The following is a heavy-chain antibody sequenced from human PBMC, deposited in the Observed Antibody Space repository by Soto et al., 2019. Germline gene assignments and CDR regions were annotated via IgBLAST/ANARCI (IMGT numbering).Heavy chain of an antibody. CDR1: GFTFSSYG. V-gene: IGHV3-33*01. J-gene: IGHJ6*02. Sequence: GGSLRLSCAASGFTFSSYGMHWVRQAPGKGLEWVAVIWYDGSNKYYADSVKGRFTISRDNSKNTLYLQMNSLRAEDTAVYYCARESPHLGTIRDYYYYGMDVWGQGTTVTVSS. D-gene: IGHD7-27*01. CDR2: IWYDGSNK. CDR3: ARESPHLGTIRDYYYYGMDV.